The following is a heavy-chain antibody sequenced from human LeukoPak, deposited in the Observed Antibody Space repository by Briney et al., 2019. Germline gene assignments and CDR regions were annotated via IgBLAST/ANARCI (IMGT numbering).Heavy chain of an antibody. CDR2: SSSGSSTI. CDR1: GFTFSTYA. D-gene: IGHD5-18*01. Sequence: GGSLRLSCAASGFTFSTYAMNWVRQAPGKGLEWISYSSSGSSTIYYADSVKGRFTISRDNAKNSLYLQMHSLRAEDTAVYYCARDLHSGYSYGFGFDYWGQGTLVTVSS. J-gene: IGHJ4*02. V-gene: IGHV3-48*04. CDR3: ARDLHSGYSYGFGFDY.